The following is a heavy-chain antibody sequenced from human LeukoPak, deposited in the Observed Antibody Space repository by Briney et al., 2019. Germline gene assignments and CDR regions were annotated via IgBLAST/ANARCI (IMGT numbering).Heavy chain of an antibody. V-gene: IGHV3-7*01. CDR3: AREGILLGAFDI. D-gene: IGHD2-15*01. Sequence: GGSLRLSCAASGFTLTNAWMNWVRQAPGKGLEWVADIKPDGNKESYVDSVKGRFSISRDNARNSLYLQMNSLRVDDTAVYYCAREGILLGAFDIWGQGTMVTVSS. J-gene: IGHJ3*02. CDR1: GFTLTNAW. CDR2: IKPDGNKE.